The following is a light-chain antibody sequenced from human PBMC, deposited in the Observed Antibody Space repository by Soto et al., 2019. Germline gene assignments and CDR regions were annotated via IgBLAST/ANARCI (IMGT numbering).Light chain of an antibody. V-gene: IGLV2-14*01. CDR2: DVS. CDR1: SSDVGGYNY. CDR3: SSYTSSSRVV. Sequence: QSVLTQPASVSGSPGQSITISCTGTSSDVGGYNYVSWYQQHPGKAPKLMIYDVSNRPSGVSNRFSGSKSGNTASLTISGLQAEDEADYYCSSYTSSSRVVFGGETKVTVL. J-gene: IGLJ2*01.